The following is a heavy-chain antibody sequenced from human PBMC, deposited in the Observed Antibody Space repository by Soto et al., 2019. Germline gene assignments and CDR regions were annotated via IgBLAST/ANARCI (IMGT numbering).Heavy chain of an antibody. CDR3: ARDLGIAVAGTYYFDY. CDR1: GGSVSSGSYY. Sequence: NPSETLSLTCTVSGGSVSSGSYYWSWIRQPPGKGLEWIGYIYYSGSTNYNPSLKSRVTISVDTSKNQFSLKLSSVTAADTAVYYCARDLGIAVAGTYYFDYWGQGTLVTVSS. V-gene: IGHV4-61*01. CDR2: IYYSGST. J-gene: IGHJ4*02. D-gene: IGHD6-19*01.